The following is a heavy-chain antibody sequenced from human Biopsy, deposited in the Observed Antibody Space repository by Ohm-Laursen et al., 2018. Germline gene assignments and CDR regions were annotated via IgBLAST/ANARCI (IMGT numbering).Heavy chain of an antibody. CDR1: GFSLSARGMC. D-gene: IGHD2-2*02. V-gene: IGHV2-70*16. J-gene: IGHJ6*02. CDR3: ARIPILVVPAAIVYRHRRHLQGLDV. Sequence: TQTLTLTCDFSGFSLSARGMCVSWIRQPPGKALEWLARIDWDDAKFYSESLKTRVTISKGTSENHVVLTLSDVAPVDTATYYCARIPILVVPAAIVYRHRRHLQGLDVWGQGTTVIVSS. CDR2: IDWDDAK.